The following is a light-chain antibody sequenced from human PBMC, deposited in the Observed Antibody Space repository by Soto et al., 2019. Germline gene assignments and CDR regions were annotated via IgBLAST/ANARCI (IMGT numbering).Light chain of an antibody. CDR3: QQYGSSPYT. V-gene: IGKV3-15*01. CDR1: QSVSSN. J-gene: IGKJ2*01. Sequence: ETVMTQSPATLSVSPGERATLSCRASQSVSSNLAWYQQKPGQAPRLLMYGASSRATGIPARFSASGSGTEFTLTISSLQSEDFAVYYCQQYGSSPYTFGLGTKLEIK. CDR2: GAS.